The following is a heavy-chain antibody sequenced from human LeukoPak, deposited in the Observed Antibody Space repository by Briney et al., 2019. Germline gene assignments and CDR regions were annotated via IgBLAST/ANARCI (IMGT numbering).Heavy chain of an antibody. D-gene: IGHD3-22*01. CDR1: GGSISSGGYS. J-gene: IGHJ3*02. CDR2: IYHSGST. V-gene: IGHV4-30-2*01. CDR3: ARGCSGYYESMLFDI. Sequence: PSETLSLTCAVSGGSISSGGYSWSWIRQPPGKGLEWIGYIYHSGSTYYNPSLKSRVTISVDRSKNQFSLKLSPVTAADTAVYYCARGCSGYYESMLFDIWGQGTTVTVSS.